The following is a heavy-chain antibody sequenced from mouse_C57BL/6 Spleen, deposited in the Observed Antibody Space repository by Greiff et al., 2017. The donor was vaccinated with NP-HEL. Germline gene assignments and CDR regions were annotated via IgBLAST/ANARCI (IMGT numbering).Heavy chain of an antibody. Sequence: VQLQQPGAELVKPGASVKMSCKASGYTFTSYWITWVKQRPGQGLEWIGDIYPGSGSTNYNEKFKSKATLTVDTSSSTAYMQLSSLTSEDSAVYYCARRGIYDGYYVFDYWGQGTTLTVSS. CDR1: GYTFTSYW. CDR3: ARRGIYDGYYVFDY. J-gene: IGHJ2*01. CDR2: IYPGSGST. V-gene: IGHV1-55*01. D-gene: IGHD2-3*01.